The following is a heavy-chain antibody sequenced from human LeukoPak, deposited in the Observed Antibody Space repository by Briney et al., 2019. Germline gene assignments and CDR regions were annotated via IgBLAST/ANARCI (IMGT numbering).Heavy chain of an antibody. V-gene: IGHV3-7*03. D-gene: IGHD2-21*02. J-gene: IGHJ6*02. Sequence: GGSLRLSCAASGFTFSSYWMNWARQAPGKGLEWVASINRNGNVNYYVDSVKGRFTISRDNAKNSLYLQMSNLRAEDTAVYYCAKGIKGSYCNGDCYLTYYYYGLDVWGQGTTVTVSS. CDR3: AKGIKGSYCNGDCYLTYYYYGLDV. CDR2: INRNGNVN. CDR1: GFTFSSYW.